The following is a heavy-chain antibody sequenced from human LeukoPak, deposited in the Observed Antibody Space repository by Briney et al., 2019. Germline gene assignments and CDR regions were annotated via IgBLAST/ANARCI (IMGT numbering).Heavy chain of an antibody. J-gene: IGHJ4*02. V-gene: IGHV1-69*05. Sequence: SVKVSCKASGGTFSSYAISWVRQAAGQGLEWMGGIIPIFGTANYAQKFQGRVTITTDESTSTAYMELSSLRSDDTAVYYCARIRIAAAGTEDYWGQGTLVTVSS. CDR1: GGTFSSYA. D-gene: IGHD6-13*01. CDR2: IIPIFGTA. CDR3: ARIRIAAAGTEDY.